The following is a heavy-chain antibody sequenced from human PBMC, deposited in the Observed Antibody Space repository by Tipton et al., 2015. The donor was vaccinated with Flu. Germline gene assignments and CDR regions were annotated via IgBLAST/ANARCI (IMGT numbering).Heavy chain of an antibody. CDR1: GFTFSSYA. Sequence: GSLRLSCAASGFTFSSYAMTWVRQAPGKGLEWVSSVGGSGVSAYYTDSVTGRFTISRDNSKNTLYLQMSSLRTEDTGIYYCARVIPEFVAGLSYWGQGTLVSVSS. V-gene: IGHV3-23*01. D-gene: IGHD6-19*01. J-gene: IGHJ4*02. CDR3: ARVIPEFVAGLSY. CDR2: VGGSGVSA.